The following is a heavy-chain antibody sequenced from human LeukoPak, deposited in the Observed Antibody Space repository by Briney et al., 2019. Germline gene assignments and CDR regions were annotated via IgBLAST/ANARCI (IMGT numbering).Heavy chain of an antibody. CDR3: AKVTYSIFDY. D-gene: IGHD2-21*01. V-gene: IGHV4-38-2*02. CDR1: GYSISSGYY. Sequence: SETLSLTCTVSGYSISSGYYWGWVRQPPGKGLEWIANLYHSGSTYYNPSLKSRVTISVDTSKNQFSLKLSSVTAADTAVYYCAKVTYSIFDYWGQGTLVTVSS. J-gene: IGHJ4*02. CDR2: LYHSGST.